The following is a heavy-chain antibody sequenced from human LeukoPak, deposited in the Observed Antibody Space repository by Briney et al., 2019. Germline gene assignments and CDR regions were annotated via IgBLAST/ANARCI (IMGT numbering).Heavy chain of an antibody. CDR3: ARGSLRSDI. J-gene: IGHJ3*02. CDR1: GGSISTYH. CDR2: IYYSGST. V-gene: IGHV4-59*08. Sequence: SETLSLTCTVSGGSISTYHWSWIRQSPGKGLEWIGYIYYSGSTDYSPSLKSRVTISVDTSKNQFSLRLSSVTAADTAVYYCARGSLRSDIWGQGTMVTVSS.